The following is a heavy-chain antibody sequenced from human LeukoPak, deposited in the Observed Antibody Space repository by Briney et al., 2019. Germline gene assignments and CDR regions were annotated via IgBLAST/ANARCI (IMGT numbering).Heavy chain of an antibody. J-gene: IGHJ4*02. Sequence: SETLSLTCAVSGYSISSGYYWGWIRQPPGKGLEWIGSIYHSGSTYYNPSLKSRVTIPVDTSKNQFSLKLSSVTAADTAVYYCARRTVTTSYLDYWGQGTLVTVSS. CDR2: IYHSGST. D-gene: IGHD4-11*01. V-gene: IGHV4-38-2*01. CDR1: GYSISSGYY. CDR3: ARRTVTTSYLDY.